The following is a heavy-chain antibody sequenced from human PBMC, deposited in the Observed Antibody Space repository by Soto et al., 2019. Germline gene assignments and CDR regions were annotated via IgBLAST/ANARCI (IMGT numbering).Heavy chain of an antibody. CDR1: GYTFTSYY. CDR2: INPSGGST. CDR3: ARDPTSVDFWSGYYATYYYYYGMDV. Sequence: ASVKVSCKASGYTFTSYYMHWVRQAPGQGLEWMGIINPSGGSTSYAQKFQGRVTMTRDTSTSTVYMELSSLRSEDTAVYYCARDPTSVDFWSGYYATYYYYYGMDVWGQGTTVTVSS. V-gene: IGHV1-46*01. J-gene: IGHJ6*02. D-gene: IGHD3-3*01.